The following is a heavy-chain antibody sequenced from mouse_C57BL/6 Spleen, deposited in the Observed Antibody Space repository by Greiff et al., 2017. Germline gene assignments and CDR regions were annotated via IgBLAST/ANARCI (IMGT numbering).Heavy chain of an antibody. D-gene: IGHD6-1*01. CDR1: GYTFTSYW. J-gene: IGHJ2*01. Sequence: QVQLQQSGAELVKPGASVKLSCKASGYTFTSYWMHWVKQRPGRGLEWIGRIDPNSGGTKYNEKFKSKATLTVDKHSRTAYMQLSSLTSEDSAVYYCARGVFSPYYFDYWGQGTTLTVSS. CDR3: ARGVFSPYYFDY. CDR2: IDPNSGGT. V-gene: IGHV1-72*01.